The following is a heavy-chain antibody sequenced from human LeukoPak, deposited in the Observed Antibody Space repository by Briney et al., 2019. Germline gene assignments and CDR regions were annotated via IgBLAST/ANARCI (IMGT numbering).Heavy chain of an antibody. Sequence: SLRLCCAGSGFIFCSHAMSWVRQATGKGLEWVSCISGSADITVYADSVKGRFTISRANSKNTLYLQMNSLRAEDTAVYYCAKDLYYVGSGSHDYWGQGTLVTVSS. D-gene: IGHD3-10*01. J-gene: IGHJ4*02. CDR1: GFIFCSHA. V-gene: IGHV3-23*01. CDR3: AKDLYYVGSGSHDY. CDR2: ISGSADIT.